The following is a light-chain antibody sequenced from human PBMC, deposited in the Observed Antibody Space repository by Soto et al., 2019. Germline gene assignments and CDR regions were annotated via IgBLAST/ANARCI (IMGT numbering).Light chain of an antibody. J-gene: IGKJ1*01. CDR3: QQYNNYSPWT. CDR1: QSISSW. V-gene: IGKV1-5*01. Sequence: DIQMTQYPSTLSASVGERVTITCRASQSISSWLAWYQQKPGKAPNLLIYDASSLESGVPSRFSGSGSGTEFTLTISSLQPDDFATYYCQQYNNYSPWTFGQGTKVEIK. CDR2: DAS.